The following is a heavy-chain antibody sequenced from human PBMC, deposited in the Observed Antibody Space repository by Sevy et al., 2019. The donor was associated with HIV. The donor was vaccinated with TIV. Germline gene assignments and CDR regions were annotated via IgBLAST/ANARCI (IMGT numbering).Heavy chain of an antibody. CDR1: GGSFSGYY. J-gene: IGHJ5*02. CDR3: ARGGRWFHP. D-gene: IGHD3-10*01. V-gene: IGHV4-34*01. Sequence: SQTLSLTCAVYGGSFSGYYWSWIRQPPGKGLEWIGEINHSGSTNYNPSLKSRVTISVDTSKNQFSLKLSSVTAADTAVYYCARGGRWFHPWGQGTLVTVSS. CDR2: INHSGST.